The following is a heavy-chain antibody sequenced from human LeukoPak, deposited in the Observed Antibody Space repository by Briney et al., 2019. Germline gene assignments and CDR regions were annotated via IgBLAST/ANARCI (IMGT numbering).Heavy chain of an antibody. Sequence: PGRSLRLSCATSGFTFSSYGMHWVRQAPGKGLEWVAVISYDDGSNKYYADSVKGRFTISRDNSKNTLYLQMNSLRPEDTAVYYCAKDGASSTMIVVAYSRGGWFDPWGQGTLVTVSS. CDR3: AKDGASSTMIVVAYSRGGWFDP. D-gene: IGHD3-22*01. CDR1: GFTFSSYG. V-gene: IGHV3-30*18. J-gene: IGHJ5*02. CDR2: ISYDDGSNK.